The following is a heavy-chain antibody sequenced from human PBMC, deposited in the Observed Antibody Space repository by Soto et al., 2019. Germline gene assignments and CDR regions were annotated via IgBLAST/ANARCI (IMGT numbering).Heavy chain of an antibody. D-gene: IGHD3-3*01. J-gene: IGHJ4*02. CDR2: ISWNSGSI. V-gene: IGHV3-9*01. CDR3: AKDTPLRCVEWTKIPGF. CDR1: GFTFDDYA. Sequence: EVQLVESGGGLVQPGRSLRLSCAASGFTFDDYAMHWVRQAPGKGLEWVSGISWNSGSIGYADSVKGRFTISRDNAKNSLYLQMNSLRAEDTALYYCAKDTPLRCVEWTKIPGFWGQGTLVTVSS.